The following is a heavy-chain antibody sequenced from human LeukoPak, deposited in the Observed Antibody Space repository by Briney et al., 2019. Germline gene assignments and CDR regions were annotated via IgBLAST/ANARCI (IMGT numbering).Heavy chain of an antibody. CDR2: ISSNGGST. V-gene: IGHV3-64*01. CDR3: ARGADPVRNQMLYGYYYYMDV. J-gene: IGHJ6*03. Sequence: TGGSLRLSCAASGFTFSTYAMHWVRQAPGKGLDYVSAISSNGGSTYYANSVKGRFTISRDNSKNTLYLQMGSLRAEDMAVYYCARGADPVRNQMLYGYYYYMDVWGKGTTVTVSS. D-gene: IGHD2-2*02. CDR1: GFTFSTYA.